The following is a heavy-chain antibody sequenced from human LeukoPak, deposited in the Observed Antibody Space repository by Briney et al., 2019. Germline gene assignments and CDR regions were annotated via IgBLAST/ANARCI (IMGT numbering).Heavy chain of an antibody. Sequence: PGRSLRLSCAASGFTFSSYAMHWVRQAPGKGLEWVAVISYDGSNKYYADSVKGRFTISRDNSKNTLYLQMNSLRAEDTAAYYCARDIVATIGGGHFDYWGQGTLVTVSS. V-gene: IGHV3-30*04. CDR3: ARDIVATIGGGHFDY. D-gene: IGHD5-12*01. J-gene: IGHJ4*02. CDR2: ISYDGSNK. CDR1: GFTFSSYA.